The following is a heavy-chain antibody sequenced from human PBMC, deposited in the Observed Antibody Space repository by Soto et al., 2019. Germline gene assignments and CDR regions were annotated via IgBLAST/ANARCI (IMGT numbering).Heavy chain of an antibody. Sequence: EVQLVESGGDLVKPGGSLRLSCAASGAAFTNAWMSWVRQAPGKGLEWVGRIKSKADGGTTDYAAPVQGRFTISRDDSKSMLYLQMNSLKTEDTAMYYCTTYDYIWGSDRIRWAYWGQGTLVTVSS. D-gene: IGHD3-16*02. J-gene: IGHJ4*02. V-gene: IGHV3-15*01. CDR1: GAAFTNAW. CDR2: IKSKADGGTT. CDR3: TTYDYIWGSDRIRWAY.